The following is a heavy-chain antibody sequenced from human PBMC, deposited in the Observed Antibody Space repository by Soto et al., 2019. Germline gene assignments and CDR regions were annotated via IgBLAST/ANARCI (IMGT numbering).Heavy chain of an antibody. V-gene: IGHV4-59*01. CDR2: IYYSGST. J-gene: IGHJ2*01. CDR3: ARDGGVSGPKWYFDH. Sequence: SDSLSLTCTVPGGAFNCYYFRRTRPPPGKGLEWIGYIYYSGSTNCNPSLKSRVTISVDTSKNQFSLKLSSVTAADTAVYYCARDGGVSGPKWYFDHWGRGTLVTVSS. CDR1: GGAFNCYY. D-gene: IGHD3-10*01.